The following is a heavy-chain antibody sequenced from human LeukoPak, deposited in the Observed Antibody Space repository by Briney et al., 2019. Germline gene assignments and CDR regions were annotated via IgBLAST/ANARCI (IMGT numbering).Heavy chain of an antibody. CDR1: GHTFTSNY. D-gene: IGHD5-24*01. CDR3: ARDNSVRDEAWWFNP. Sequence: ASVKVSCKASGHTFTSNYMHWVRQAPGQGPEWMGVISPSGGSTTYAQKFQDRLTLTRDMSTSTDYLELSSLRSEDTAVYYCARDNSVRDEAWWFNPWGQGTLVTVSS. J-gene: IGHJ5*02. CDR2: ISPSGGST. V-gene: IGHV1-46*01.